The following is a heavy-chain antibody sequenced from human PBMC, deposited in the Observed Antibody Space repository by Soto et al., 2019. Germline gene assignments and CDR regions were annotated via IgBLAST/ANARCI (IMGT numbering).Heavy chain of an antibody. V-gene: IGHV3-74*01. J-gene: IGHJ3*01. CDR2: VKSDGSRI. Sequence: EVQLVESGGGLVQPGGSLRLACVASGFNLESHWMHWVRQGPGKGLAWVSRVKSDGSRIRYGDFVRGRFTISRDNAKNTLFLQMDSLTADDTGVYFCARESLKMLVSGAFDVWGQGTAVVVSS. CDR3: ARESLKMLVSGAFDV. D-gene: IGHD2-8*01. CDR1: GFNLESHW.